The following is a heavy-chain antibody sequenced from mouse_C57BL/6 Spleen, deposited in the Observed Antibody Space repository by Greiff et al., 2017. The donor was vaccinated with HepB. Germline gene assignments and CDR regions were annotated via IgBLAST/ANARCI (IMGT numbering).Heavy chain of an antibody. CDR2: ISDGGSYT. Sequence: EVKLMESGGGLVKPGGSLKLSCAASGFTFSSYAMSWVRQTPEQRLEWVATISDGGSYTYYPDNVKGRFTISRDNAKNNLYLQMSHLKSEDTAMYYCARDRYYGAWFAYWGQGTLVTVSA. CDR3: ARDRYYGAWFAY. D-gene: IGHD1-1*01. V-gene: IGHV5-4*01. J-gene: IGHJ3*01. CDR1: GFTFSSYA.